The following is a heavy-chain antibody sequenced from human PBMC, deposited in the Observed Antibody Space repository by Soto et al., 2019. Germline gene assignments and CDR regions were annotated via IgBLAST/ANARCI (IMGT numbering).Heavy chain of an antibody. CDR3: ARADYGVDDY. J-gene: IGHJ4*02. V-gene: IGHV1-18*01. CDR1: GYTFSSYT. D-gene: IGHD3-16*01. Sequence: LVQSGPEVKKPGASVKVSCQASGYTFSSYTISWVRQAPGQGLEWLGWISPYNGNTKYTQKLQGRLTMTTDTSTSTAYMDLRSLRSDDTAVYYCARADYGVDDYWGQGTLVTVSS. CDR2: ISPYNGNT.